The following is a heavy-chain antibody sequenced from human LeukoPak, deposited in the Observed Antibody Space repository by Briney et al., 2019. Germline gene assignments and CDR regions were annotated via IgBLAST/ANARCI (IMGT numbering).Heavy chain of an antibody. J-gene: IGHJ4*02. Sequence: GGSLRLSCAASGFTFSDHYMDWVRQAPGKGLEWVGRTRNKANSYTTEYAASVKGRFTISRDDSKNSLYLQMNSLKTEDTAVYYCARPSSGFGDNDYWGQGTLVTVSS. V-gene: IGHV3-72*01. D-gene: IGHD3-10*01. CDR3: ARPSSGFGDNDY. CDR2: TRNKANSYTT. CDR1: GFTFSDHY.